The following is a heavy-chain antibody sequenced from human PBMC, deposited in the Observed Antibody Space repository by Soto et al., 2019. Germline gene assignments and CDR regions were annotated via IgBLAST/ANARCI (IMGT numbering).Heavy chain of an antibody. J-gene: IGHJ6*02. V-gene: IGHV4-4*02. D-gene: IGHD2-15*01. CDR1: GGSISSNW. Sequence: TSETLSLTCVVSGGSISSNWWSWVRQPPGKGLEWIGEISHVGSTNYNPSLKSRVTISVDKSKNQFSLNLNSVTAADTAVYYCARLLRHNYYGMDVWGQGTTVTVSS. CDR3: ARLLRHNYYGMDV. CDR2: ISHVGST.